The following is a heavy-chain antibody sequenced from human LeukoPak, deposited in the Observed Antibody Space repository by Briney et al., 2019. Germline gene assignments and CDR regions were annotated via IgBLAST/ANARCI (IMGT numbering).Heavy chain of an antibody. CDR3: AKDRGSSWYLDAFDI. J-gene: IGHJ3*02. D-gene: IGHD6-13*01. CDR2: ISGSGGST. Sequence: GGSLRLSCAASGFIFSNRFMSWVRQAPGKGLEWVSAISGSGGSTYYADSVKGRFTISRDNFKNTLYLQMNSLRAEDTAVYYCAKDRGSSWYLDAFDIWGQGTMVTVSS. V-gene: IGHV3-23*01. CDR1: GFIFSNRF.